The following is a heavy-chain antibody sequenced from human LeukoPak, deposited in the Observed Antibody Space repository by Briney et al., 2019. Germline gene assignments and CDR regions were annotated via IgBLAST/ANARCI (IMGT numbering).Heavy chain of an antibody. V-gene: IGHV4-34*01. D-gene: IGHD6-19*01. CDR2: INHRGST. J-gene: IGHJ4*02. CDR3: ARDSYSSGF. CDR1: GGSFSGYY. Sequence: SETLSLTCAVYGGSFSGYYWTWIRQTPGKGLEWIGEINHRGSTNYNPSLESRVTISVDTSKNQFSLKLSSVTAADTAVYYCARDSYSSGFWGQGTLVTVSP.